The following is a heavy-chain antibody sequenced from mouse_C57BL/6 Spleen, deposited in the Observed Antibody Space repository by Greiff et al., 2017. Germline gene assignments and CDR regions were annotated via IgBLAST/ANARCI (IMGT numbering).Heavy chain of an antibody. CDR3: AGGSSSYYFDY. J-gene: IGHJ2*01. V-gene: IGHV1-52*01. CDR2: IDPSDSET. CDR1: GYTFTSYW. D-gene: IGHD1-1*01. Sequence: QVQLQQSGAELVRPGSSVKLSCKASGYTFTSYWMHWVKQRPIQGLEWIGNIDPSDSETHYNQKFKDKATLTVDKSSSTADMQLSSLTSEDSAVYYCAGGSSSYYFDYWGQGTTLTVSS.